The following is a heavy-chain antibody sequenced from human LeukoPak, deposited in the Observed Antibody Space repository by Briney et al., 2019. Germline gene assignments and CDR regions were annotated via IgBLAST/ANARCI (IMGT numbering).Heavy chain of an antibody. CDR2: IYTSGRT. V-gene: IGHV4-61*02. CDR1: GGSISSGSYY. Sequence: SQTLSLTCTVSGGSISSGSYYWSWIRRPAGKGLEWIGRIYTSGRTKYNPSLKSRVIVSADTSKTQFSLKLSSVTAADTAVYYCARERFEEQLVGHDEAFDTWGQGTMVTVSS. D-gene: IGHD6-6*01. CDR3: ARERFEEQLVGHDEAFDT. J-gene: IGHJ3*02.